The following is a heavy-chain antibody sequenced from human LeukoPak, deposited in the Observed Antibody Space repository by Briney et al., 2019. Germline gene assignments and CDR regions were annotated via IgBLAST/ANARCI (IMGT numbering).Heavy chain of an antibody. V-gene: IGHV4-59*01. D-gene: IGHD3-10*01. CDR2: IYYSGST. CDR3: ASGLPDLWFGELFMDV. Sequence: PSETLSLTCTVSGGSISSYYWSWIRQPPGKGLEWIGYIYYSGSTNYNPSLKSRVTISVDTSKNQFSLKLSSVTAADTAVYYCASGLPDLWFGELFMDVWGKGTTVTVSS. J-gene: IGHJ6*03. CDR1: GGSISSYY.